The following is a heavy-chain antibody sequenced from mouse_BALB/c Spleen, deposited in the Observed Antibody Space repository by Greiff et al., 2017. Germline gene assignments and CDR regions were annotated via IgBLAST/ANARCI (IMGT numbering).Heavy chain of an antibody. CDR3: ARGGLRDAMDY. D-gene: IGHD3-3*01. Sequence: VKVVESGPGLVAPSQSLSITCTVSGFSLTSYCVHCVRQPPGKGLEWLGVIWAGGSTNYNSALMSRLSISKDNSKSQVFLKMNSLQTDDTAMYYCARGGLRDAMDYWGQGTSVTVSS. J-gene: IGHJ4*01. CDR2: IWAGGST. V-gene: IGHV2-9*02. CDR1: GFSLTSYC.